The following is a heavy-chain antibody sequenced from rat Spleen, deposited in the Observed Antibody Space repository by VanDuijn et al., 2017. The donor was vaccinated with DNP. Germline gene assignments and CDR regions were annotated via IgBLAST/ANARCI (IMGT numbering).Heavy chain of an antibody. V-gene: IGHV3-3*01. J-gene: IGHJ2*01. D-gene: IGHD5-1*01. CDR3: AIQLGVFDY. CDR1: GFSITNNFK. Sequence: EVLLQESGPGLVKPSQSLSLTCSVTGFSITNNFKWSWIRKFPGNKLEWMGYVTNAGSTHYNPSLKSLISITTDTSKNQFFLQVNSVDTEDTATYYCAIQLGVFDYWDQGVMVTVSS. CDR2: VTNAGST.